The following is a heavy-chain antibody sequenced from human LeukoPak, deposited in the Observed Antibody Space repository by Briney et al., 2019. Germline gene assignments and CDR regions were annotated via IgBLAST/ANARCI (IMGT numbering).Heavy chain of an antibody. CDR1: GFTFGSYW. CDR2: ITQDGGEK. J-gene: IGHJ6*03. CDR3: ATRFGGGYYYYYMDV. Sequence: PGGSLRLSCAASGFTFGSYWMSWVRQAPGKGLEWVANITQDGGEKYYVDSVKGRFTISRDNAKNSLYLQMNSLRVEDTAVYYCATRFGGGYYYYYMDVWGKGTTVTVSS. V-gene: IGHV3-7*01. D-gene: IGHD3-10*01.